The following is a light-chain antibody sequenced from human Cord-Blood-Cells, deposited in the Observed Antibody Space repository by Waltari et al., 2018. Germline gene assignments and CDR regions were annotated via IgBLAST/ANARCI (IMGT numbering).Light chain of an antibody. CDR1: SSDVGGYNY. CDR3: SSYTSSSTYVV. CDR2: EVR. J-gene: IGLJ2*01. V-gene: IGLV2-14*01. Sequence: QSALPQPASVSGSPGQSITISCTGTSSDVGGYNYVYWYQQHPGKAPKLMIYEVRNRPSGLSNRFSGSKSGNTASLTISGLQAEDEAYYYCSSYTSSSTYVVFGGGTKLTVL.